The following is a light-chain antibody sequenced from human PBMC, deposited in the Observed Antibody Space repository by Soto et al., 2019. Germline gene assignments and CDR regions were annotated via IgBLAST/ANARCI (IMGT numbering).Light chain of an antibody. V-gene: IGKV2-28*01. J-gene: IGKJ1*01. CDR2: LGS. Sequence: EIVRPKLQFSLPVPPGEPASISCSSSQSLRHSNGFNYLDWYLQKPGQSPQLLIYLGSNRASGVPDRFSGSGSGTDFTLRISRVEAEDVGIYYCMQALQTPWTFGQGTKVDIK. CDR1: QSLRHSNGFNY. CDR3: MQALQTPWT.